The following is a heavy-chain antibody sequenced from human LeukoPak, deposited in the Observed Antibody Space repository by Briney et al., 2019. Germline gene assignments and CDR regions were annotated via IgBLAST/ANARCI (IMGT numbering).Heavy chain of an antibody. J-gene: IGHJ4*02. CDR2: IYYSGST. V-gene: IGHV4-59*01. CDR3: ARLFHPALSGNYPFDY. Sequence: SETLSLTCTVSGGSISSYYWSWIRQPPGKGLEWIGYIYYSGSTSYNPSLKSRVTISVDTSKNQFSLKLNPVTAADTAVYYCARLFHPALSGNYPFDYWGQGTLVTVSS. D-gene: IGHD1-26*01. CDR1: GGSISSYY.